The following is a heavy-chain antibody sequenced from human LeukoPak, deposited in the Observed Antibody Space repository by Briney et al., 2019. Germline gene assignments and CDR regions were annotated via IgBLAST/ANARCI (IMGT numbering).Heavy chain of an antibody. CDR2: MSGGGVST. CDR3: AKKTPRLGDAFDI. CDR1: GFTFSSYA. J-gene: IGHJ3*02. V-gene: IGHV3-23*01. D-gene: IGHD3-22*01. Sequence: PGGSLRLSCAASGFTFSSYAMSWVRQAPGKGLEWVSTMSGGGVSTYYADSVKGRFTISRDNSKNTLYLQMNSLRAEDTAVYYCAKKTPRLGDAFDIWGQGTMVTVSS.